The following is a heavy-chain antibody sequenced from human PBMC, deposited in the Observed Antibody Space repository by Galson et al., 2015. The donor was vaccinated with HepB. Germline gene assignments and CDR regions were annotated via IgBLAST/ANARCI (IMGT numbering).Heavy chain of an antibody. CDR1: GGTFSSYA. J-gene: IGHJ6*03. CDR2: IIPILGIA. CDR3: ARASGDTQLPPYHYYYYYMDV. V-gene: IGHV1-69*10. D-gene: IGHD6-6*01. Sequence: SVKVSCKASGGTFSSYAISWVRQAPGRGLEWMGGIIPILGIANYAQKFQGRVTITADKSTSTAYMELSSLRSEDTAVYYCARASGDTQLPPYHYYYYYMDVWGKGTTVTVSS.